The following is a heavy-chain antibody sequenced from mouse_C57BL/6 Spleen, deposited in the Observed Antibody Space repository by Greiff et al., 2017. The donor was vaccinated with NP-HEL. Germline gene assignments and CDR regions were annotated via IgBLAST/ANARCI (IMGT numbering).Heavy chain of an antibody. CDR3: ARSIYYGSSYYFDY. V-gene: IGHV1-64*01. J-gene: IGHJ2*01. Sequence: VQLQQPGAELVKPGASVKLSCKASGYTFTSYWMHWVKQRPGQGLEWIGMIHPNSGSTNYNEKFKGKATLTADKSSSTAYMQFSSLTSEDSAIYYCARSIYYGSSYYFDYWGQGTTLTVSS. D-gene: IGHD1-1*01. CDR1: GYTFTSYW. CDR2: IHPNSGST.